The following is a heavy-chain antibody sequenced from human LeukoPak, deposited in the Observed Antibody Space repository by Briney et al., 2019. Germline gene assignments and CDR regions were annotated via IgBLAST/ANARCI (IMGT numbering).Heavy chain of an antibody. D-gene: IGHD2-21*01. J-gene: IGHJ4*02. CDR1: GFTFSDYY. Sequence: GGSLRLSCAASGFTFSDYYMSWIRQAPGKGLEWVSYISSSGSTIYYADSVKGRFTISRDNAKNSLYLQMNSLRAEDTAVYYCARDTPCGGDCSYFDYWGQGTLVTVSS. CDR2: ISSSGSTI. V-gene: IGHV3-11*01. CDR3: ARDTPCGGDCSYFDY.